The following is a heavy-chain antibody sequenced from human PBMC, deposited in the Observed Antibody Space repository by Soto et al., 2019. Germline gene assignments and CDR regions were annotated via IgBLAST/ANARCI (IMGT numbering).Heavy chain of an antibody. D-gene: IGHD6-6*01. J-gene: IGHJ4*02. V-gene: IGHV3-21*01. Sequence: LRLSCAASGFTFSSYSMNWVRQAPGKGLEWVSSISSSSSYIYYADSVKGRFTISRDNAKNSLYLQMNSLRAEDTAVYYCASGGSSSSFPHYWGQGTLVTVSS. CDR1: GFTFSSYS. CDR2: ISSSSSYI. CDR3: ASGGSSSSFPHY.